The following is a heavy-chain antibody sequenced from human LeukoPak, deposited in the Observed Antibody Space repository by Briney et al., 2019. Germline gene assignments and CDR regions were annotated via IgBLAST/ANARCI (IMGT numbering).Heavy chain of an antibody. CDR3: ARARAVAGTNNWFDP. CDR1: GYTFTGYY. D-gene: IGHD6-19*01. CDR2: INPNSGGT. J-gene: IGHJ5*02. V-gene: IGHV1-2*06. Sequence: ASVKVSCKASGYTFTGYYMHWVRQAPGQGLEWMGRINPNSGGTNYAQKFQGRVTMTRDTSISTAYMELSRLRSADTAVYYCARARAVAGTNNWFDPWGQGTLVTVSS.